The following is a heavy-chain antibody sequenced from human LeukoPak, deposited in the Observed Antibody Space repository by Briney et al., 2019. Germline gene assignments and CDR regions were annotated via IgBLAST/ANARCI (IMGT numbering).Heavy chain of an antibody. Sequence: GGSLRLSCAASGFTFSSYAMSWVRQAPGKGLEWVSAISGSGGSTYYADSVKGRFTISRDNSKNTLYLQMDSLRAEDTAVYYCAKDGSGSYYSNDWGQGTLVTVSS. CDR2: ISGSGGST. V-gene: IGHV3-23*01. CDR3: AKDGSGSYYSND. D-gene: IGHD3-10*01. J-gene: IGHJ4*02. CDR1: GFTFSSYA.